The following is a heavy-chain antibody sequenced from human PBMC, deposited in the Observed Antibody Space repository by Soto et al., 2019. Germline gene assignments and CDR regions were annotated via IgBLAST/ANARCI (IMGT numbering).Heavy chain of an antibody. CDR2: IIPIFGTA. J-gene: IGHJ3*02. D-gene: IGHD2-21*01. V-gene: IGHV1-69*13. Sequence: SVKVSCKASGCTFSSYAISWVRQAPGQGLEWMGGIIPIFGTANYAQKFQGRVTITADESTSTAYMELSSLRSEDTAVYYCAREEVVVGAFDIWGQGTMVTVSS. CDR3: AREEVVVGAFDI. CDR1: GCTFSSYA.